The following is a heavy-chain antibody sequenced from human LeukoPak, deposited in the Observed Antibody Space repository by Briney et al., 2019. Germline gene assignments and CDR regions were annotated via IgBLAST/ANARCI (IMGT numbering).Heavy chain of an antibody. CDR2: ISGSGDNT. Sequence: GGSLRLSCTASGFTFCDYAMSWIRQAPGKGLEWVSGISGSGDNTYYSDSVKGRFTISRDNSKNTLYVQVNSLGTEDTAAYYCAKGSYYDSSGSFYFDYWGQGTLVTVSS. V-gene: IGHV3-23*01. J-gene: IGHJ4*02. D-gene: IGHD3-22*01. CDR1: GFTFCDYA. CDR3: AKGSYYDSSGSFYFDY.